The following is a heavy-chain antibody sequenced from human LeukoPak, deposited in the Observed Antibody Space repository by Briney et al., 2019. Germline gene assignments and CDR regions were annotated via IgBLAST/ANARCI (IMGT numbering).Heavy chain of an antibody. CDR1: GYSFTSYW. J-gene: IGHJ1*01. D-gene: IGHD2-21*01. CDR3: GKRGDSAEYFQH. V-gene: IGHV5-51*01. CDR2: IYPGVSDT. Sequence: GESLKFSCKVSGYSFTSYWIGWVGQMPGKGLEWMGIIYPGVSDTTYSTSFQGQATFSADKSISTAYLQWSSLKVSDTALYYFGKRGDSAEYFQHWGQGTLVTVSS.